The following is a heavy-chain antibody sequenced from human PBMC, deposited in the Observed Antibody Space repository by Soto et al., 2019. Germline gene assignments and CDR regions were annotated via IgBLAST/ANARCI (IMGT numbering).Heavy chain of an antibody. Sequence: GGSVRLSCAASGFTFSSYGMHWVRQAPGKGLEWVAVISYDGSNKYYADSVKGRFTISRDNSKNTLYLQMNSLRAEDTAVYYCAKDKYYYDSSGNYYYYYGMDVWGQGTTVTVSS. D-gene: IGHD3-22*01. J-gene: IGHJ6*02. CDR3: AKDKYYYDSSGNYYYYYGMDV. CDR1: GFTFSSYG. V-gene: IGHV3-30*18. CDR2: ISYDGSNK.